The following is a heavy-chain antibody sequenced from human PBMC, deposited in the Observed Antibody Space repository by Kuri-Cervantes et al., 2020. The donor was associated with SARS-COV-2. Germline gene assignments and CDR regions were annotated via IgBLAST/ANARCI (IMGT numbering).Heavy chain of an antibody. D-gene: IGHD1-1*01. CDR3: AERRNGAWKENFYALDV. CDR2: IIPIFGTA. J-gene: IGHJ6*02. Sequence: SSKVSCKASGGTINTYSFSWVRQAPGQGLEWMGWIIPIFGTADYAQKFQDRVMITADEPTNTAYMVLSNLRSEDTAVYYYAERRNGAWKENFYALDVWGQGTTVTVSS. CDR1: GGTINTYS. V-gene: IGHV1-69*13.